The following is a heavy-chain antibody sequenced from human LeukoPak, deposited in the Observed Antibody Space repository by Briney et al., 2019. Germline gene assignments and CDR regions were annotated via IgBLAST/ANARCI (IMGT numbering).Heavy chain of an antibody. CDR2: IYYSGST. V-gene: IGHV4-31*03. CDR3: ARARIAAAGINWFDP. D-gene: IGHD6-13*01. CDR1: GGSISSGGYY. Sequence: PSQTLSLTCTVSGGSISSGGYYWSWIRQHPGKGLEWIGYIYYSGSTYYNPSLKSRVTISVDTSKNQFSLKLSSVNAADTAVYYCARARIAAAGINWFDPWGQGTLVTVSS. J-gene: IGHJ5*02.